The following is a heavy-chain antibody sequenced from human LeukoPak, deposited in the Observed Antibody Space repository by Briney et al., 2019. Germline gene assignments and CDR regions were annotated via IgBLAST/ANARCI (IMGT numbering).Heavy chain of an antibody. CDR1: GYTFTGYY. V-gene: IGHV1-2*02. J-gene: IGHJ6*02. CDR3: ARDFGRLDYGDYVGGGYYYYGMDV. D-gene: IGHD4-17*01. CDR2: INPNSGGT. Sequence: GASVKVSCKASGYTFTGYYMHWVRQAPGQGLEWMGWINPNSGGTNYAQKFQGRVTMTRDTSISTAYMELSRLRSDDTAVYYCARDFGRLDYGDYVGGGYYYYGMDVWGQGTTVIVSS.